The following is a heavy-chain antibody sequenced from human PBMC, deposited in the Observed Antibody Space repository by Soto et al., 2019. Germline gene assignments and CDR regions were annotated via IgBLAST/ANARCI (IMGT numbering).Heavy chain of an antibody. V-gene: IGHV4-59*01. J-gene: IGHJ6*02. Sequence: PSETLSLTCPVSGCSMRSYYWSWIRQPPGKGLEWIGYIYYSGSTNYNPSLKSRVTISVDTSKNQFSLKLSSVTAADTAVYYCARGAVAGDYYYYYGMDVWGQGTTVTVSS. CDR3: ARGAVAGDYYYYYGMDV. D-gene: IGHD6-19*01. CDR2: IYYSGST. CDR1: GCSMRSYY.